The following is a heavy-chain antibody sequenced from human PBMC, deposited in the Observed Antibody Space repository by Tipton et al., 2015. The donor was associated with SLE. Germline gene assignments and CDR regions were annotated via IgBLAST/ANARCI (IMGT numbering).Heavy chain of an antibody. V-gene: IGHV4-31*03. CDR1: GGSISSGGYY. CDR2: IYYSGSA. D-gene: IGHD3-10*01. Sequence: TLSLTCTISGGSISSGGYYWSWIRQHPGKGLEWIGYIYYSGSAYYNPSLKSRLTISVDTSKNQFSLKLSSVTAADTAVYYCARDYYANIRVNAFDFLGQGRMVTLSS. J-gene: IGHJ3*01. CDR3: ARDYYANIRVNAFDF.